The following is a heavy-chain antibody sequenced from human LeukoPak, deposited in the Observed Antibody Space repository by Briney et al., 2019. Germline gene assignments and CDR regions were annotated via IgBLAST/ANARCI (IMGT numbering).Heavy chain of an antibody. CDR1: GFTFSSYG. V-gene: IGHV3-30*18. D-gene: IGHD3-16*01. Sequence: GRSLRLSCAASGFTFSSYGMHRVRQAPGKGLEWVAVISYDGSNKYYADSVKGRSTISRDNSKNTLYLQMNSLRAEDTAVYYCAKDSRWRSLGLPDYWGQGTLVTVSS. J-gene: IGHJ4*02. CDR3: AKDSRWRSLGLPDY. CDR2: ISYDGSNK.